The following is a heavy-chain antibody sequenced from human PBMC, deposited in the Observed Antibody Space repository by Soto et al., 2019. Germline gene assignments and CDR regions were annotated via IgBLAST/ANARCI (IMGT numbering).Heavy chain of an antibody. J-gene: IGHJ4*01. CDR1: GGSISSGGYY. Sequence: SETLSLTCAVSGGSISSGGYYWSWIRQPPGKGLEWIGYIYYSGSTNYNPSLKSRVTISVDTSKNQVSLKLSSVTAADTAVYYCARGPNIRTFDYWGHGTLVTVSS. CDR3: ARGPNIRTFDY. CDR2: IYYSGST. V-gene: IGHV4-61*08.